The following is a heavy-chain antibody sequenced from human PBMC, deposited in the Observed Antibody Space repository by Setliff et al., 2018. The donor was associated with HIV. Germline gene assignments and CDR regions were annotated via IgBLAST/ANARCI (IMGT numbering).Heavy chain of an antibody. CDR1: GFTFTTYW. CDR2: VKPDGSGG. J-gene: IGHJ3*02. CDR3: ARVRVDWGFGNAFDI. D-gene: IGHD7-27*01. V-gene: IGHV3-7*01. Sequence: LRLSCAASGFTFTTYWMGWVRQAPGKGLEWVASVKPDGSGGHSADSVKGRFTISRDSAKNSLYLQMNSLRAEDTAVYYCARVRVDWGFGNAFDIWGQGTMVTVSS.